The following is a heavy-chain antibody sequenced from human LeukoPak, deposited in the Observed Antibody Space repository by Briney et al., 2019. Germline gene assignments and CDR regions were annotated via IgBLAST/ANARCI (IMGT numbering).Heavy chain of an antibody. D-gene: IGHD5-12*01. Sequence: GGSLRLSCAASGFSVGGYWMHWVRQGPGMGLVWVSRINNDGSSISYADSVKGRFSISRDNAKNTLYLQMNSLRAEDTAVYYCTRGASGYGNFDYWGQGTLVTVSS. J-gene: IGHJ4*02. CDR2: INNDGSSI. CDR1: GFSVGGYW. CDR3: TRGASGYGNFDY. V-gene: IGHV3-74*01.